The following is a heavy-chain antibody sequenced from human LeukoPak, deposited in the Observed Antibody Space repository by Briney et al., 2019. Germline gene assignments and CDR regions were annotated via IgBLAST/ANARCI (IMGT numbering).Heavy chain of an antibody. J-gene: IGHJ4*02. CDR3: ARHGPLYDIWSAQFYFDY. CDR2: IDYSGST. V-gene: IGHV4-59*08. CDR1: GASISSYY. D-gene: IGHD3-3*01. Sequence: SETLSLTCTVSGASISSYYWTWIRQPPGKGLEWIGYIDYSGSTNYNPSLKSRVTISVDMSKSQFSLNLSSVTAADTALYYCARHGPLYDIWSAQFYFDYWGQGTLVAVSS.